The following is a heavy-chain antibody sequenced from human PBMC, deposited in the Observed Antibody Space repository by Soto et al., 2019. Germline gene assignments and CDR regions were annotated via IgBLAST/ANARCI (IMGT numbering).Heavy chain of an antibody. CDR1: GFTFSTQA. J-gene: IGHJ4*02. CDR3: ARDLRKFYYFDA. D-gene: IGHD4-17*01. V-gene: IGHV3-30-3*01. CDR2: ISYDGSKI. Sequence: GGSLRLSCAASGFTFSTQAMHWVRQAPGKGLEWVAVISYDGSKIYYADSVKGRFTISRDNSKNTLYLQMNSLRAEDTAVYYCARDLRKFYYFDAWGQGTLVTVPQ.